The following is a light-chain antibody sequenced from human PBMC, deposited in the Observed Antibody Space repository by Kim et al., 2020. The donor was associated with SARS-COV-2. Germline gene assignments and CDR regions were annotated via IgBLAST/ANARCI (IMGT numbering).Light chain of an antibody. J-gene: IGLJ1*01. CDR3: QAWDSSIYV. CDR1: KLGDKD. CDR2: RDN. V-gene: IGLV3-1*01. Sequence: GSPGQTASITCSGDKLGDKDASWYQQKPGQSPVVVIFRDNRRPSGIPERFSGSNSGNTATLTISGTQAMDEADYYCQAWDSSIYVFGTGTKVTVL.